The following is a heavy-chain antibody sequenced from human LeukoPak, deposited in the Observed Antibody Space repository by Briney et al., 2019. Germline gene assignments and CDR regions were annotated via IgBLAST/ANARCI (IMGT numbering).Heavy chain of an antibody. CDR1: GGSISSGSYY. D-gene: IGHD6-19*01. Sequence: PSETLSLTCTVSGGSISSGSYYWSWVRQPPGKGLEWIGEIYHSGSTNYNPSLKSRVTISVDKSKNQFSLKLSSVTAADTAVYYCARWFVGYSSGWVESWFDPWGQGTLVTVSS. CDR2: IYHSGST. V-gene: IGHV4-39*07. CDR3: ARWFVGYSSGWVESWFDP. J-gene: IGHJ5*02.